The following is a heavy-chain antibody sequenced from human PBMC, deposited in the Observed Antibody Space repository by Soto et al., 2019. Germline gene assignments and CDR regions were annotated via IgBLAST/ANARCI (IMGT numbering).Heavy chain of an antibody. J-gene: IGHJ6*02. CDR1: GGSISSYY. Sequence: SETLSLTCTVSGGSISSYYWSWIRQPPGKGLEWIGYIYYSGSTNYNPSLKSRVTISVDTSKNQFSLKLSSVTAADTAVYYCARVAVVTPRVLVYYYGMDVWGQGTTVT. D-gene: IGHD2-15*01. CDR2: IYYSGST. CDR3: ARVAVVTPRVLVYYYGMDV. V-gene: IGHV4-59*01.